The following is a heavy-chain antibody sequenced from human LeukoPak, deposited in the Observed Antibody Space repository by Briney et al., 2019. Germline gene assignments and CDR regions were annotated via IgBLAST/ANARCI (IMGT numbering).Heavy chain of an antibody. J-gene: IGHJ3*02. CDR3: ARALSLDYGYDAFDI. CDR2: ISYDGSNK. Sequence: PGGSLRLSCAASGFTFSSYAMHWVRQAPGKGLEWVAVISYDGSNKYYADSVKGRFTISRDNSKNTLYLQMNSLRAEDTAVYYCARALSLDYGYDAFDIWGQGTMVTVSS. V-gene: IGHV3-30*04. D-gene: IGHD4-17*01. CDR1: GFTFSSYA.